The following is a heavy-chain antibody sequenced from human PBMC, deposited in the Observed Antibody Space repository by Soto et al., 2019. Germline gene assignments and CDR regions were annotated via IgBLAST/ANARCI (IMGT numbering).Heavy chain of an antibody. D-gene: IGHD6-13*01. J-gene: IGHJ4*02. V-gene: IGHV4-39*01. CDR3: ARGNIAAAGMNYFDY. Sequence: SETLSLTCTVSGGSISSSSYYWGWIRQPPGKGLEWIGSIYYSGSTYYNPSLKSRVNISVDTSKNQFSLKLRSVTAADTAVYYCARGNIAAAGMNYFDYWGQGTLVT. CDR1: GGSISSSSYY. CDR2: IYYSGST.